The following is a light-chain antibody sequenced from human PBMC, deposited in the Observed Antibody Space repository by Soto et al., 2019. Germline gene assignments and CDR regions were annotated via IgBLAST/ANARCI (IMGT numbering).Light chain of an antibody. CDR1: SNDIGAYNY. V-gene: IGLV2-14*01. CDR3: GSYASATLI. J-gene: IGLJ2*01. CDR2: EVT. Sequence: QSALTQPASMSGSPGQSITISCTGTSNDIGAYNYVSWYQQYPGKVPTLLIYEVTFRPSGVSNRFSGSKSGNTASLTISGLQTEDEADYYCGSYASATLIFGGGTKLTVL.